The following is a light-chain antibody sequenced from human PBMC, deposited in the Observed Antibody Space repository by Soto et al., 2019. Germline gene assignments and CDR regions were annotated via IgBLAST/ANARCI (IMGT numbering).Light chain of an antibody. CDR2: GAS. CDR1: QSVSSSY. J-gene: IGKJ4*01. Sequence: EIVLTHSPGTLSLSPGEGATLSCRASQSVSSSYLAWYQQKPGQAPRLLIYGASSRATGIPDRFSGSGSGTDFTLTISRLEPEDFAVYYCQQYGSFSLTFGGGTKVDIK. CDR3: QQYGSFSLT. V-gene: IGKV3-20*01.